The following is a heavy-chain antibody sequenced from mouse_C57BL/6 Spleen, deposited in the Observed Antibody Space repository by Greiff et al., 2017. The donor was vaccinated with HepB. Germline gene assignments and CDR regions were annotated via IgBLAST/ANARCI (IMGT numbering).Heavy chain of an antibody. CDR3: TRSGGKGYYAMDY. CDR1: GYTFTDYE. V-gene: IGHV1-15*01. D-gene: IGHD1-3*01. Sequence: VKLQESGAELVRPGASVTLSCKASGYTFTDYEMHWVKQTPVHGLEWIGAIDPETGGTAYNQKFKGKAILTADKSSSTAYMELRSLTSEDSAVYYCTRSGGKGYYAMDYWGQGTSVTVSS. J-gene: IGHJ4*01. CDR2: IDPETGGT.